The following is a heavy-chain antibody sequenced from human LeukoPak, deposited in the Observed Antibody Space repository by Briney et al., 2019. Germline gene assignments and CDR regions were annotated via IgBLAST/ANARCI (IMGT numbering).Heavy chain of an antibody. J-gene: IGHJ5*02. V-gene: IGHV3-30*02. CDR2: IRYDGSDK. CDR3: ARGDTS. D-gene: IGHD2-21*02. CDR1: GFNFSNYD. Sequence: PGGSLRLSCAASGFNFSNYDMHWVRQAPGKGLEWVAFIRYDGSDKYYADSVKGRFTISRDNSKNTLYLQMNGPRTDDTAVYYCARGDTSWGQGTLVTVSS.